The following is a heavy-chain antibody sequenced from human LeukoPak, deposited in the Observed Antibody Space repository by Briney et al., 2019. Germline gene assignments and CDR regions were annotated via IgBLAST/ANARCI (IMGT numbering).Heavy chain of an antibody. CDR1: GFTFSSYA. D-gene: IGHD6-19*01. Sequence: PGGSLRLSCAASGFTFSSYAMSWVRQAPGKGLEWVSAISGSGGSTYYADSVKGRFTISRDNSKNTLYLQMNSLRAEDTAVYYCAKSGEQWLMTVWYFDLWGRGTLVTVSS. V-gene: IGHV3-23*01. J-gene: IGHJ2*01. CDR2: ISGSGGST. CDR3: AKSGEQWLMTVWYFDL.